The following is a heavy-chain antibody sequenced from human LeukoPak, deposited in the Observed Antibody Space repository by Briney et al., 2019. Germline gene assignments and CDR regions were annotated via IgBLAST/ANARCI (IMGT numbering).Heavy chain of an antibody. D-gene: IGHD3-10*01. CDR3: STLMVRGIINI. Sequence: GGSLRLSCAASGFTFSNAWRSWVRQAPGKGLEWVGRIQSKTDGGTIEYAAPVKGRFSISRDDSKTTLFLQMNSLKTEDTGVYYCSTLMVRGIINIWGQGTLVTVSS. CDR2: IQSKTDGGTI. J-gene: IGHJ4*02. CDR1: GFTFSNAW. V-gene: IGHV3-15*01.